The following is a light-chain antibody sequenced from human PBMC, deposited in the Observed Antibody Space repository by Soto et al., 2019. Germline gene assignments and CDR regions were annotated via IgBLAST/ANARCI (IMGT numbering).Light chain of an antibody. V-gene: IGKV3-20*01. CDR1: QSVYSSH. CDR2: DAS. Sequence: EIVLTQSPGTLSLSPGEIATLSFMSGQSVYSSHLAWYRQKPGQVPRLLIYDASSRATGIPDRFSGSGSGTDFTLTISRLEPEDFAVYYCQQYHSAPFTFGPGTKVDI. J-gene: IGKJ3*01. CDR3: QQYHSAPFT.